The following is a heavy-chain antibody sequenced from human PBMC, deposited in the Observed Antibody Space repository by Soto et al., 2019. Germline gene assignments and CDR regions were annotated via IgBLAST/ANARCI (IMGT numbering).Heavy chain of an antibody. CDR2: ISGSGGST. CDR3: AKDSSKWLVPRAAFDY. V-gene: IGHV3-23*01. J-gene: IGHJ4*02. Sequence: PGGSLRLSCAASGFTFSSYAMSWVRQAPGKGLEWVSAISGSGGSTYYADSVKGRFTISRDNSKNTLYLQMNSLRAEDTAVYYCAKDSSKWLVPRAAFDYWGPGTLVPVSS. D-gene: IGHD6-19*01. CDR1: GFTFSSYA.